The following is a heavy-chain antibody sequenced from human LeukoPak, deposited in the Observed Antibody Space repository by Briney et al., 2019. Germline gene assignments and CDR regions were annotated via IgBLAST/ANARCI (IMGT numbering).Heavy chain of an antibody. CDR1: GGSISSGYY. CDR3: ARHAVLWFGEPIDY. Sequence: PSETLSLTCTVSGGSISSGYYWGWIRQPPGKGLEWIGSIYHSGSTYSNPSLKSRVTISVDTSKNQFSVKLSSVTAADTAVYYCARHAVLWFGEPIDYWGQGTLVTVSS. V-gene: IGHV4-38-2*02. J-gene: IGHJ4*02. CDR2: IYHSGST. D-gene: IGHD3-10*01.